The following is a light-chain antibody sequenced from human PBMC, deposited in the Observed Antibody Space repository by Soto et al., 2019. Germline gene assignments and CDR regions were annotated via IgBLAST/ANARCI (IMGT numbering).Light chain of an antibody. CDR3: CSYAGSYTGV. Sequence: QSALTQPRSVSGSPGQSVTISCTGTSSDVGGYIFVSWYQQRPGKAPKVMIYDVSERPSGVPDRFSGSKSGNTASLTISGLQAEDEADYYCCSYAGSYTGVFGGGTKLTVL. V-gene: IGLV2-11*01. CDR2: DVS. CDR1: SSDVGGYIF. J-gene: IGLJ3*02.